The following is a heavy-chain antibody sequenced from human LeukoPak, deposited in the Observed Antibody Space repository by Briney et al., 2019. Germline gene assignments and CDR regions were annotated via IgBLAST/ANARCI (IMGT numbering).Heavy chain of an antibody. J-gene: IGHJ4*02. V-gene: IGHV4-59*01. Sequence: SETLSLTCTVSGGSISSYYWSWIRRPPGKGLEWIGYIYYSGSTNYNPSLKSRVTISVDTSKNQFSLKLSSVTAADTAVYYCARVSYYDYVWGTYRRFLYYFDHWGQGTLVTVSS. D-gene: IGHD3-16*02. CDR3: ARVSYYDYVWGTYRRFLYYFDH. CDR2: IYYSGST. CDR1: GGSISSYY.